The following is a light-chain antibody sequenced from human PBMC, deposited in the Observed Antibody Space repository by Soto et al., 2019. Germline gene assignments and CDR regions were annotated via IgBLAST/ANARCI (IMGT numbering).Light chain of an antibody. J-gene: IGKJ1*01. Sequence: ELVLTQPPGTLSLSPGERATLSCRASQSVSSSYLAWYQQKPGQDPRLLIFGASSRATCIPDRVSGSGSGTDFTLTISRLETEDFAVYYCQQYGGSPRTFGQGTKVDI. CDR3: QQYGGSPRT. CDR1: QSVSSSY. V-gene: IGKV3-20*01. CDR2: GAS.